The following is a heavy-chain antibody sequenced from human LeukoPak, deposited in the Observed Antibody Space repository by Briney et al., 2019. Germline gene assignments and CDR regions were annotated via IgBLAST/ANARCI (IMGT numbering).Heavy chain of an antibody. CDR3: ARGIYCSGGSCYFAVWFDP. CDR2: IYYSGST. CDR1: GGSISSSSYY. V-gene: IGHV4-39*07. Sequence: PETLSLTCTVSGGSISSSSYYWGWIRQPPGKGLEWIGSIYYSGSTYYNPSLKSRVTISVDTSKNQFSLKLSSVTAADTAVYYCARGIYCSGGSCYFAVWFDPWGQGTLVTVSS. D-gene: IGHD2-15*01. J-gene: IGHJ5*02.